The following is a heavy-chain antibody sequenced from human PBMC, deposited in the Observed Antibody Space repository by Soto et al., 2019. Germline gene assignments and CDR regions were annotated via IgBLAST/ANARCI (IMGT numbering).Heavy chain of an antibody. D-gene: IGHD3-22*01. CDR2: ISYDGSNK. Sequence: PGGSLRLSCAASGFTFSSYGMHWVRQAPGKGLEWVAVISYDGSNKYYADSVKGRFTISRDNSKNTLYLQMNSLRAEDTAVYYCAKEADQGYYDSSGPMGLDYWGQGTLVTDSS. CDR1: GFTFSSYG. J-gene: IGHJ4*02. CDR3: AKEADQGYYDSSGPMGLDY. V-gene: IGHV3-30*18.